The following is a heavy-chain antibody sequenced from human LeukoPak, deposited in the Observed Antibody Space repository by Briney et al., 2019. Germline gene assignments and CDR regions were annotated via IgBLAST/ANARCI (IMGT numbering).Heavy chain of an antibody. Sequence: GASVKVSCTASGYTFIDYYIHWVRQAPGQGLEWMGIINPSGGGTSYAQKFQGRVTVTSDTSTSTVYMDLSGLRSEDTAVYYCVREDFGSSTNCPDYWGQGTLVTVSS. J-gene: IGHJ4*02. CDR1: GYTFIDYY. D-gene: IGHD2-2*01. V-gene: IGHV1-46*01. CDR2: INPSGGGT. CDR3: VREDFGSSTNCPDY.